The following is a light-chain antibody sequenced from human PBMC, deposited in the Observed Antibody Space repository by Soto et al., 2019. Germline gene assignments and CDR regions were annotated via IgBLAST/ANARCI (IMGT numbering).Light chain of an antibody. Sequence: QSVLTQPRSVSGSPGQSVTISCTGTSSDVGAYNYVSWYQQHPGKVPKLMIYDVSRRPSGVPDRFSGSKSGNTASLTISGLQAADEADYYCCSYAGSYTLVFGGGTKLTV. J-gene: IGLJ3*02. V-gene: IGLV2-11*01. CDR3: CSYAGSYTLV. CDR1: SSDVGAYNY. CDR2: DVS.